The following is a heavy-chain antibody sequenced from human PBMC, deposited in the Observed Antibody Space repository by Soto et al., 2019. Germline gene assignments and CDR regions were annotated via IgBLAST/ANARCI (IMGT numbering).Heavy chain of an antibody. CDR1: GFTFSSYA. CDR3: AKSRPHSGYDLEPYYFDY. Sequence: PGGSLSLSCAASGFTFSSYAMSWVRQAPGKGLEWVSAISGSGGSTYYADSVKGRFTISRDNSKNTLYLQMNSLRAEDTAVYYCAKSRPHSGYDLEPYYFDYWGQGTLVTVSS. D-gene: IGHD5-12*01. V-gene: IGHV3-23*01. CDR2: ISGSGGST. J-gene: IGHJ4*02.